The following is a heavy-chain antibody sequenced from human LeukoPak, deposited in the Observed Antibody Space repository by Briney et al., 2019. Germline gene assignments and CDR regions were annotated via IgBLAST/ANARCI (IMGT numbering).Heavy chain of an antibody. CDR3: AKDRTTTPTRGVNWFDP. CDR2: ITGSGDTT. D-gene: IGHD4-11*01. V-gene: IGHV3-23*01. CDR1: GFTFTSYA. J-gene: IGHJ5*02. Sequence: GGSLRLSCAASGFTFTSYAMSWVRRAPGKGLEWVSAITGSGDTTYYAASVKGRFTISRDNSKNTLYLQMNSLRAEDTAVYYCAKDRTTTPTRGVNWFDPWGQGTLVTVSS.